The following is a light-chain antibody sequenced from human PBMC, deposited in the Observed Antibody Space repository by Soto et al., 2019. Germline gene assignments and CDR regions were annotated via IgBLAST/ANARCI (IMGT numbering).Light chain of an antibody. CDR3: MQSTQRPPT. CDR1: QSLLHITGETF. Sequence: DVVMTQTPLSLSVAPGQPASISCKSSQSLLHITGETFLFWYLQKPGQSPQLLIYEVSTRVSGVPERFSGSGSGTDFTLEISRVETDDVGIYYCMQSTQRPPTFGQGTRLGIE. J-gene: IGKJ5*01. V-gene: IGKV2D-29*02. CDR2: EVS.